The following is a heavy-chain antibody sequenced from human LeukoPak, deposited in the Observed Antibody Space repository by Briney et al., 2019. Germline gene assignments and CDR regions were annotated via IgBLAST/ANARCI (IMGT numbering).Heavy chain of an antibody. Sequence: SETLSLTCTASGGSISSYYWSWIRQPAGMGLELIGRIYTSGTTNYNPSLKSRVTMSVDTSKNQFSLKLSSVTAADTAVYYCARAPTGTGGWNWFDPWGQGTLVTVSS. D-gene: IGHD1-1*01. CDR3: ARAPTGTGGWNWFDP. CDR2: IYTSGTT. V-gene: IGHV4-4*07. CDR1: GGSISSYY. J-gene: IGHJ5*02.